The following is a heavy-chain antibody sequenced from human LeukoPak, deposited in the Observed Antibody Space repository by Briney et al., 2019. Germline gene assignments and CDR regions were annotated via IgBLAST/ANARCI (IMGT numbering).Heavy chain of an antibody. V-gene: IGHV1-18*01. J-gene: IGHJ4*02. D-gene: IGHD4/OR15-4a*01. CDR2: ITAYNGNT. CDR3: ARSGANYWCDY. Sequence: GASVTVSCKTSGYSFTTYGISWVRQAPGQGLEWLGWITAYNGNTKYAPKVQGRVTMTTDKSTGTAYMELRSLRSDDTAVYYCARSGANYWCDYWGQGTLVTVSS. CDR1: GYSFTTYG.